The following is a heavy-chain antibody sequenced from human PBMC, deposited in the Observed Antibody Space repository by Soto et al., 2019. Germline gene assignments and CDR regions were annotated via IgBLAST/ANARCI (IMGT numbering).Heavy chain of an antibody. V-gene: IGHV3-23*01. Sequence: EGQLLESGGGLVQPGGSLRLSCAASGFTFSSYAMTWVRQAPGKGLEWVSSISGSGISTYYADSVKGRFTISRDNSKNTLYLQMNSLRAEDAAVYYCAKSAGSNAYYPNDYWGQGTRVTVSS. CDR3: AKSAGSNAYYPNDY. CDR1: GFTFSSYA. CDR2: ISGSGIST. J-gene: IGHJ4*02. D-gene: IGHD3-16*01.